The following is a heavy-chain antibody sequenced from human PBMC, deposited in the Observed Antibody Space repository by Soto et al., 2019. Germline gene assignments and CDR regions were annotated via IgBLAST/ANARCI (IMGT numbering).Heavy chain of an antibody. CDR3: ATGSSPGDFDY. V-gene: IGHV1-18*01. D-gene: IGHD6-13*01. J-gene: IGHJ4*02. CDR1: GYTFTNYG. Sequence: QVQLVQSGGEVKKPGASVKVSCKASGYTFTNYGVNWVRQAPGQGLEWMGWINTYNGNTNYAQRLQGRVTLTTDTSTRTAHTELRSLASDETAVNPSATGSSPGDFDYWGQGTLVTVSS. CDR2: INTYNGNT.